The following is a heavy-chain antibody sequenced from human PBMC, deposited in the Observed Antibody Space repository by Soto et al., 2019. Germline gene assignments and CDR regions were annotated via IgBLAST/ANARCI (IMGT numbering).Heavy chain of an antibody. CDR3: ARDGAAYCGGECYLPSVAYY. CDR1: GGTFSSYA. CDR2: IIPIFGTA. J-gene: IGHJ4*02. V-gene: IGHV1-69*13. D-gene: IGHD2-21*01. Sequence: SVKVSCKASGGTFSSYAISWVRQAPGQGLEWMGGIIPIFGTANYAQKFQGRVTITADESTSTAYMELSSLRSEDTAVYYCARDGAAYCGGECYLPSVAYYWGQGTLVTVSS.